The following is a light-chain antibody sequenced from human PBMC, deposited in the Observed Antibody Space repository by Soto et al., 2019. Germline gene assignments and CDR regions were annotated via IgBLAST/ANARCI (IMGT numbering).Light chain of an antibody. CDR1: QSVSTY. J-gene: IGKJ5*01. CDR2: DAS. V-gene: IGKV3-11*01. Sequence: EIVLTQSPATLSLSPGERATLSCRAIQSVSTYLDWYQQRPGQAPRLLIYDASYRATDIPPRFSGSGSGTDLTITISSLEPEDFAVYCCKQRSSWTXTITFGQGTRLXI. CDR3: KQRSSWTXTIT.